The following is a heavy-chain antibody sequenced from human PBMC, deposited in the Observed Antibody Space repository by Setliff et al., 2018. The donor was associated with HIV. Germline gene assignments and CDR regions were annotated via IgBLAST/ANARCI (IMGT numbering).Heavy chain of an antibody. CDR3: ARGLDY. CDR2: IKFDGSEK. V-gene: IGHV3-7*01. CDR1: GFTVSPYW. J-gene: IGHJ4*02. Sequence: GGSLRLSCAASGFTVSPYWMSWVRQGPEGLEWVANIKFDGSEKYYVDSVKGRFTISRDNAENSLYLQMNSLRADDTAVYFCARGLDYWGQGTLVTVSS.